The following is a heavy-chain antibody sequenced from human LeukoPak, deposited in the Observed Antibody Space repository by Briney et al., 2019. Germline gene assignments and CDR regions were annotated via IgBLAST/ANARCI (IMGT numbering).Heavy chain of an antibody. J-gene: IGHJ4*02. Sequence: GESLRLSCVTSGFTFSSYGKNCVHQTIRLGLEWVSSISSSSSYIYYADSVKGRFTTSRANAKDSLYLQMTSLRAEDTAVYHCAKTNAYDYWGQGTLVTVSS. CDR3: AKTNAYDY. D-gene: IGHD3-16*01. V-gene: IGHV3-21*04. CDR2: ISSSSSYI. CDR1: GFTFSSYG.